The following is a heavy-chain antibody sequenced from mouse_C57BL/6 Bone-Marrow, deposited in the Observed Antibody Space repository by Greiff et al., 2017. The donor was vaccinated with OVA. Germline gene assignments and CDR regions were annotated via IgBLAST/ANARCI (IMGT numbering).Heavy chain of an antibody. D-gene: IGHD1-1*01. J-gene: IGHJ1*03. CDR2: INPNNGGT. CDR3: ARDYGSSSYWYFDV. Sequence: VQLQQSGPELVKPGASVKMSCKASGYTFTDYNMHWVKQSHGKSLEWIGYINPNNGGTSYNQKFKGKATLTVNKYSSTAYMELRSLTSEDSAVYYCARDYGSSSYWYFDVWGTGTTVTVSS. V-gene: IGHV1-22*01. CDR1: GYTFTDYN.